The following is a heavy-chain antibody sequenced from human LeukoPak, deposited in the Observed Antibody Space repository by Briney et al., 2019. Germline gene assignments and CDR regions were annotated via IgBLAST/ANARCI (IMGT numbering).Heavy chain of an antibody. V-gene: IGHV1-69*13. Sequence: ASVKVSCKASGGTFSSYAISWVRQAPGQGLEWMGGIIPIFGTANYAQKFQGRATITADESTSTAYMELSSLRSEDTAVYYCARDPKGDYVWAYYFDYWGQGTLVTVSS. CDR2: IIPIFGTA. J-gene: IGHJ4*02. CDR3: ARDPKGDYVWAYYFDY. CDR1: GGTFSSYA. D-gene: IGHD3-16*01.